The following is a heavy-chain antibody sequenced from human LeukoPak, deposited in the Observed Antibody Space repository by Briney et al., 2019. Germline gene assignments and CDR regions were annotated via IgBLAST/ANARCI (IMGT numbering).Heavy chain of an antibody. D-gene: IGHD3-22*01. J-gene: IGHJ6*03. CDR1: GDTLSQLT. CDR3: ARGGYDSSGYYLYPGYYYYYYMDV. Sequence: ASVKVSCKISGDTLSQLTIHWVRQAPGEGLEKMGRFDPEYGEKVFAQTFQGRVTMTRNTSISTAYMELSSLRSEDTAVYYCARGGYDSSGYYLYPGYYYYYYMDVWGKGTTVTISS. CDR2: FDPEYGEK. V-gene: IGHV1-24*01.